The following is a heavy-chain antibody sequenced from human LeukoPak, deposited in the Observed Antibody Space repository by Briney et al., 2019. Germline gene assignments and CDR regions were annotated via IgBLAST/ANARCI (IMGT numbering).Heavy chain of an antibody. CDR2: IYYSGST. CDR3: AGAEDYFDY. Sequence: SETLSLTCAVSGGSISSYYWSWIRQPPGKGLEWIGYIYYSGSTNYNPSLKSRVTISVDASNVTAADTAVYYCAGAEDYFDYWGQGTLVTVSS. D-gene: IGHD4/OR15-4a*01. CDR1: GGSISSYY. V-gene: IGHV4-59*01. J-gene: IGHJ4*02.